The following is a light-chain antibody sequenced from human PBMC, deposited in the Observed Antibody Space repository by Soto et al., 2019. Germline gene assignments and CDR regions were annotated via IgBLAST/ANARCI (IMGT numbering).Light chain of an antibody. Sequence: QLVLTQPPSASGTPGQRVTISCSGSNSNIGSNTVNWYQQLPGTAPKLLIYSNNQRPSGVPDRFSGSKSGTSASLAISGLQSEDEADYYCAAWDDSLLWVFGGGTKLTVL. CDR2: SNN. CDR3: AAWDDSLLWV. CDR1: NSNIGSNT. J-gene: IGLJ3*02. V-gene: IGLV1-44*01.